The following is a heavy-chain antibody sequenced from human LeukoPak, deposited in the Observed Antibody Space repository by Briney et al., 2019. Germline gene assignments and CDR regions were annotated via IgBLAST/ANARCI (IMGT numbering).Heavy chain of an antibody. CDR2: ISTSGST. J-gene: IGHJ4*02. CDR3: VRGNNNNVFAS. Sequence: SETLSLTCTASGGSTSSYYWNWIRQPADKRVEWIGRISTSGSTNSNPSLKRRLPISLDPSKNQFSLKLSSVTAADTGVYYCVRGNNNNVFASWGQGTLVTVSS. CDR1: GGSTSSYY. D-gene: IGHD2-8*01. V-gene: IGHV4-4*07.